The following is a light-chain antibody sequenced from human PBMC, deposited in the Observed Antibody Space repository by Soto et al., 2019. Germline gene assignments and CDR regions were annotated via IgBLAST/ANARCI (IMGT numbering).Light chain of an antibody. J-gene: IGKJ1*01. CDR3: QQSVKSPWT. CDR2: GAS. Sequence: EVVMTQSPATLSVSPGERATLSCRASQSINNDLAWYQHKPGQAPRLLIYGASTRAIGVPARFSGSGSGTDFTLTITRLEPEDSAVYYCQQSVKSPWTFGQGTKVDIK. V-gene: IGKV3-15*01. CDR1: QSINND.